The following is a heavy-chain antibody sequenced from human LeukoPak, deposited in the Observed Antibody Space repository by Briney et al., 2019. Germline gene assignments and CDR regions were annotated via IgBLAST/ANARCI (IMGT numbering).Heavy chain of an antibody. D-gene: IGHD3-3*01. CDR2: MNPNSGNT. CDR1: GYTFTSYD. CDR3: ARGGRRITIFGVVKYLGY. J-gene: IGHJ4*02. Sequence: ASVKVSCKASGYTFTSYDINWVRQATGQGLEWMGWMNPNSGNTGYAQKFQGRVTMTRNTSISTAYMELSSLRSEDTAVYYCARGGRRITIFGVVKYLGYWGQGTLVTVS. V-gene: IGHV1-8*01.